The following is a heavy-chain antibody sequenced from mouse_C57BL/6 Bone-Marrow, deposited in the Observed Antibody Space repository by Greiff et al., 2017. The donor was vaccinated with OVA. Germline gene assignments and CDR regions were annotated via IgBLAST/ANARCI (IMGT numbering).Heavy chain of an antibody. Sequence: VQLQQPGAELVKPGASVKMSCKASGYTFTSYWITWVKQRPGQGLEWIGDIYPGSGSTNYNEKFKRQATLTVDTSSRQAYMQLSSLTSAYAAVYYCASRLYPRCFDVWGTGTTVTVSS. J-gene: IGHJ1*03. V-gene: IGHV1-55*01. D-gene: IGHD2-1*01. CDR3: ASRLYPRCFDV. CDR1: GYTFTSYW. CDR2: IYPGSGST.